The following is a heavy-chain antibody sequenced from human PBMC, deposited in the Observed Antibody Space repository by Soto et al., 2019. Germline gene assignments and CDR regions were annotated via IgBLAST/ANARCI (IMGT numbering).Heavy chain of an antibody. CDR3: ARNGRAGAIIAY. Sequence: QVQLVQSGAEVKKSGASVKVSCKASGYSFTSFGISWMRQAPGQGLEWVGWISAYNGNTNYAQKLQGRVTMTTDTSAITVYMELRSLTSDDTAVYFCARNGRAGAIIAYCGQGTLVTVSS. D-gene: IGHD3-10*02. J-gene: IGHJ4*02. V-gene: IGHV1-18*01. CDR1: GYSFTSFG. CDR2: ISAYNGNT.